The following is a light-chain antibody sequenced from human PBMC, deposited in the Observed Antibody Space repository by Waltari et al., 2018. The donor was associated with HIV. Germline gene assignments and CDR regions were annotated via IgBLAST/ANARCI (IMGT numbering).Light chain of an antibody. Sequence: QSALTQPASVSGSPGPSITIPCPGTSSDVGGYNYVSWYQQHPGKAPKLMIYEVSNRPSGVSNRFSGSKSGNTASLTISGLQAEDEADYYCSSYTSSSTVVFGGGTKLTVL. CDR3: SSYTSSSTVV. J-gene: IGLJ2*01. V-gene: IGLV2-14*01. CDR1: SSDVGGYNY. CDR2: EVS.